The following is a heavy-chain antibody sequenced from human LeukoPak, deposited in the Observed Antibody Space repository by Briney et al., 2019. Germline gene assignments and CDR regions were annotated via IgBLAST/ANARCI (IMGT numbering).Heavy chain of an antibody. Sequence: GGSLRLSCAASEFTFSSYAMSWVRQAPGKGLEWVSSISCSGSNTYHADSVKGRFTISRDNSKNTLYLQMNSLRAEDTAVYYCAKDVNVGSTRPFDYWGQGTLVTVSS. D-gene: IGHD3-10*01. V-gene: IGHV3-23*01. CDR2: ISCSGSNT. J-gene: IGHJ4*02. CDR3: AKDVNVGSTRPFDY. CDR1: EFTFSSYA.